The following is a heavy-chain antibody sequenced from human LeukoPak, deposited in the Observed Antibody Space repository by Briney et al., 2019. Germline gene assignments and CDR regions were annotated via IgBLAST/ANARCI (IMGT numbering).Heavy chain of an antibody. CDR1: GFTFSSFG. J-gene: IGHJ5*02. CDR2: ISTSSSTI. Sequence: PGGSLRLSCGASGFTFSSFGMHWVRQAPGKGLEWVSYISTSSSTIYYADSVKGRFTISRDNAKNSLYLQMNYLRAEDTAVYYCARGGDYSGWFDPWGRGTLVTVSS. D-gene: IGHD1-26*01. CDR3: ARGGDYSGWFDP. V-gene: IGHV3-48*01.